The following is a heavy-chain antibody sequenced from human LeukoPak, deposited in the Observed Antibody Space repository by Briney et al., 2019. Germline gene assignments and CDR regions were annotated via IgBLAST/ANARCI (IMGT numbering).Heavy chain of an antibody. CDR3: ARYHYYDSSGYSSLFDY. CDR2: ISYDGSNK. Sequence: GGSLRLSCAASGFTFSSYAMHWVRQAPGKGLEWVAVISYDGSNKYYADSVKGRFTISRDNSKNTLYLQMNSLRAEDTAVYYCARYHYYDSSGYSSLFDYWGQGTLVTVSS. D-gene: IGHD3-22*01. V-gene: IGHV3-30-3*01. J-gene: IGHJ4*02. CDR1: GFTFSSYA.